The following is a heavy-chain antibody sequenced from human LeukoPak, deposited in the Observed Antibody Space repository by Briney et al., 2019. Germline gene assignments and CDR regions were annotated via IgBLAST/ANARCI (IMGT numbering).Heavy chain of an antibody. CDR3: ARRSGYDILTGYYRPELDY. V-gene: IGHV1-2*02. J-gene: IGHJ4*02. Sequence: GASVKVSCKASGYTFTGYYMHWVRQAPGQGLEWMGWINPNSGGTNYAQKFQGRVTMTRDTPISTAYMELSRLRSDDTAVYYCARRSGYDILTGYYRPELDYWGQGTLVTVSS. D-gene: IGHD3-9*01. CDR2: INPNSGGT. CDR1: GYTFTGYY.